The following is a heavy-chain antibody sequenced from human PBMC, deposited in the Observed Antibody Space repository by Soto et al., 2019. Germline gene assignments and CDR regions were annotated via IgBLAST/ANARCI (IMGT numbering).Heavy chain of an antibody. Sequence: GGSLRLSCAVSGFSFSRYGMHWVRQAPGKGLEWVALISYDGSNKFYADSVKGRFTISRDNSKNTLYLQMNSLRAEDTAVYYCAKVQEYSSSWYYYYYGMDVWGQGTTVTVSS. CDR2: ISYDGSNK. J-gene: IGHJ6*02. CDR3: AKVQEYSSSWYYYYYGMDV. D-gene: IGHD6-13*01. V-gene: IGHV3-30*18. CDR1: GFSFSRYG.